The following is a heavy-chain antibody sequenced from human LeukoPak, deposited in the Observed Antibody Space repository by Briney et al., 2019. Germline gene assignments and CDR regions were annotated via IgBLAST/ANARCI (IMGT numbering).Heavy chain of an antibody. CDR2: VYQSNIA. J-gene: IGHJ4*02. D-gene: IGHD2-15*01. CDR1: GGSVSDNY. V-gene: IGHV4-59*02. CDR3: TKNAGRGRPSDL. Sequence: SDTLSLTCTVSGGSVSDNYWSWIRPPPGKGLEWIAYVYQSNIANYNPSLSGRGTISLDTSKNQVSLKLRSVTPADTAIYYCTKNAGRGRPSDLWGQGTLVTVFS.